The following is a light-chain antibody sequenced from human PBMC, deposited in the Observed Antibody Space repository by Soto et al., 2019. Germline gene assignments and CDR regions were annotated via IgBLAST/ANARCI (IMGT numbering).Light chain of an antibody. V-gene: IGKV3-15*01. Sequence: EIVMTQSPATLSVSPGETATLSCRASQSGSKNLAWYQQKPGQSPILVISGASTRASGIPARFSGSGSGTELTLTISGLQSEDFAVYFCQQYKKWPPITFGQGTRLEIK. CDR2: GAS. J-gene: IGKJ5*01. CDR1: QSGSKN. CDR3: QQYKKWPPIT.